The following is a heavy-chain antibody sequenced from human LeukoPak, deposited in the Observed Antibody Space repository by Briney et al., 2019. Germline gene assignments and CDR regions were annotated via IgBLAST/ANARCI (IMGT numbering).Heavy chain of an antibody. CDR3: ARAGGIVIVPAGANYFYYGMDV. CDR1: GGSFTRSA. D-gene: IGHD2-2*01. Sequence: PVKVSCKASGGSFTRSAISWVRQAPGQRLEWMGGIIPIFGTANYAQKFQGRVTITADESTSTAYMELSSLRSEDTAVYYCARAGGIVIVPAGANYFYYGMDVWGKGTTVTVSS. V-gene: IGHV1-69*13. CDR2: IIPIFGTA. J-gene: IGHJ6*04.